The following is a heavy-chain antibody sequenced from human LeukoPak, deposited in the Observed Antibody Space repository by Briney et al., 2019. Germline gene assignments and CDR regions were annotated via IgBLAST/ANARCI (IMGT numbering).Heavy chain of an antibody. CDR1: GFTFTTYW. Sequence: GGSLRLSCAASGFTFTTYWMSWVRQAPGKGLEWVANVKQDGSEKYYVDSVKGRFTISRDNAKNSLYLQMNSLRAEDTAAYYCARDRYDILTGYNDAFDVWGQGTKVTVSS. CDR3: ARDRYDILTGYNDAFDV. D-gene: IGHD3-9*01. CDR2: VKQDGSEK. J-gene: IGHJ3*01. V-gene: IGHV3-7*01.